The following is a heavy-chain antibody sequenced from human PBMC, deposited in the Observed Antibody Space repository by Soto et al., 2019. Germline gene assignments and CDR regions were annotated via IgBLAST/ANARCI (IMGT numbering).Heavy chain of an antibody. Sequence: SETLSLTCTVFGGSISSGGYSWSWFRQHPGKGLEWIGYIYYSGTTYYNPSLKSRLTISVDTSKNQFSLKLRSVTAADTAVYYCARDKYYYGSGKDGMDVWGQGTNVPVYS. V-gene: IGHV4-31*03. CDR3: ARDKYYYGSGKDGMDV. CDR1: GGSISSGGYS. D-gene: IGHD3-10*01. CDR2: IYYSGTT. J-gene: IGHJ6*02.